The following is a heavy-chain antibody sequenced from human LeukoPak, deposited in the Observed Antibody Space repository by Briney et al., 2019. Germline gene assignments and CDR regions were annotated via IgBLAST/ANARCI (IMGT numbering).Heavy chain of an antibody. CDR3: ARGPRLPQYFQY. V-gene: IGHV3-11*04. J-gene: IGHJ1*01. D-gene: IGHD3-16*01. CDR2: ISTSGSTI. CDR1: GFTFSDYY. Sequence: GGSLRLSCAASGFTFSDYYMSWIRQAPGKGLEWVSYISTSGSTISYADSVKGRFTISRDNAKNSLYLQMNSLRAEDTAVYYCARGPRLPQYFQYWGQGTLVTVSS.